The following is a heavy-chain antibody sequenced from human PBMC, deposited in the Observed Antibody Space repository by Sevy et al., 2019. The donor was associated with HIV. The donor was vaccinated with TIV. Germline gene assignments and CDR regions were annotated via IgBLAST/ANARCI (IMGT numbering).Heavy chain of an antibody. CDR1: GYTFTSYY. D-gene: IGHD2-21*01. J-gene: IGHJ3*02. CDR2: INPSGGST. CDR3: AVGVDPSILWWWNDAFDI. V-gene: IGHV1-46*01. Sequence: ASVKVSCKASGYTFTSYYMHWVRQAPGQGLEWMGIINPSGGSTSYAQKFQGRVTMTRDTSTSTVYMELSSLRSEDTAVYYCAVGVDPSILWWWNDAFDIWGQGTMVTVSS.